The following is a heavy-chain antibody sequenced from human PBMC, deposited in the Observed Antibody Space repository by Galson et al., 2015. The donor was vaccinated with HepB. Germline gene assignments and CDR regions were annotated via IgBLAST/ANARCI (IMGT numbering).Heavy chain of an antibody. D-gene: IGHD3-10*01. CDR2: IYYSGST. J-gene: IGHJ4*02. CDR1: GGSISSSSYY. CDR3: ARALRDGTSGMFYFDS. V-gene: IGHV4-39*07. Sequence: SETLSLTCTVSGGSISSSSYYWGWIRQPPGKGLEWIGSIYYSGSTYYNPSLKSRVTISVDTSKNQFSLKLSSVTAADAAVYFCARALRDGTSGMFYFDSWGQGNTVIVSS.